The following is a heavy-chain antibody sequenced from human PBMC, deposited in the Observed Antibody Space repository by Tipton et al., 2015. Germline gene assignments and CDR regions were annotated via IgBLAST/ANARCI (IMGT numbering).Heavy chain of an antibody. V-gene: IGHV4-39*07. CDR1: GGSISSRSYY. CDR3: ARRCGADCYWGYYFDH. Sequence: TLSLTCTVSGGSISSRSYYWGWIRQPPGKGLEWIGSISHSGNTYYNPSLKSRVIMSRDTSKNQFSLNLKSVTAADTAVYYCARRCGADCYWGYYFDHWGQGTLVNVSS. D-gene: IGHD2-21*01. J-gene: IGHJ4*02. CDR2: ISHSGNT.